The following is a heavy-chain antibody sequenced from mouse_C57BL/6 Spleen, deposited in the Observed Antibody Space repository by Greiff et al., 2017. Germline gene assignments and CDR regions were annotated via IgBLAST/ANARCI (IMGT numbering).Heavy chain of an antibody. V-gene: IGHV5-6*01. Sequence: EVKLMESGGDLVKPGGSLKLSCAASGFTFSSYGMSWVRQTPDKRLEWVATISSGGSYTYYPDSVKGRFTISRDNAKNTLYLQMSSLKSEDTAMYYCAREGIVTTPYYAMDYWGQGTSVTVSS. CDR2: ISSGGSYT. J-gene: IGHJ4*01. D-gene: IGHD2-5*01. CDR1: GFTFSSYG. CDR3: AREGIVTTPYYAMDY.